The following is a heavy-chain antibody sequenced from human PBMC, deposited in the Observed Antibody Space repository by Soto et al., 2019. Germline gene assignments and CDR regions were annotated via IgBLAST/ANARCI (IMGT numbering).Heavy chain of an antibody. J-gene: IGHJ4*02. Sequence: GESLKISGQGSGDSLTKYWIAWVRQTPEKGLEWMGMIYPGDSDTRYSPSFQGQVTISADKAASSAYLQWSSLQPSDTAMYYCVRRSGDSSGWYEYYFDYWAQRTQVTVSS. CDR1: GDSLTKYW. D-gene: IGHD3-22*01. CDR3: VRRSGDSSGWYEYYFDY. CDR2: IYPGDSDT. V-gene: IGHV5-51*01.